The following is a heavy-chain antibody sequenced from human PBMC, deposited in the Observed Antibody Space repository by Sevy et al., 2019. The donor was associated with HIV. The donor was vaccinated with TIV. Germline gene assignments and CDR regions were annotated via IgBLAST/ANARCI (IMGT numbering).Heavy chain of an antibody. Sequence: GGSLRLSCAASGFTFSNAWMSWVRQAPGKGLERVGRIKSKTDGGTTDYAAPVKGRFTISRDDSKNTLYLQMNSLKTEDTAVYYCTTYYDFWSGSPYGMDVWGQGTTVTVSS. CDR1: GFTFSNAW. V-gene: IGHV3-15*01. D-gene: IGHD3-3*01. CDR2: IKSKTDGGTT. CDR3: TTYYDFWSGSPYGMDV. J-gene: IGHJ6*02.